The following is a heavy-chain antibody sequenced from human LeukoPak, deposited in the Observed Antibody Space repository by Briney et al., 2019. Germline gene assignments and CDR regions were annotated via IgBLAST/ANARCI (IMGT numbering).Heavy chain of an antibody. J-gene: IGHJ4*02. V-gene: IGHV4-4*07. Sequence: SETLSLTCTVSGGSISSYYWSWIRQPAGKGLEWIGRIYTSGSTNYNPSLKSRVTISVDTSKNQFSLKLSSVTAADTAVYYCARYNDSSGYYYVGYWGQGTLVTVSS. CDR3: ARYNDSSGYYYVGY. D-gene: IGHD3-22*01. CDR2: IYTSGST. CDR1: GGSISSYY.